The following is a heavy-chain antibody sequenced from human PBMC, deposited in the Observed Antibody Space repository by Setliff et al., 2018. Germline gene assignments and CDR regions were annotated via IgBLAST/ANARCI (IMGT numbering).Heavy chain of an antibody. Sequence: SETLSLTCTVSGGSISSHYWSWIRQPPGKGLEWSGSIDYNGSTNYHPSLKSRVTISVDTSKNQVSLKLSSVTAADTAVYYCANYSSGNFDYWGQGTLVTVSS. V-gene: IGHV4-59*11. D-gene: IGHD6-19*01. CDR2: IDYNGST. J-gene: IGHJ4*02. CDR1: GGSISSHY. CDR3: ANYSSGNFDY.